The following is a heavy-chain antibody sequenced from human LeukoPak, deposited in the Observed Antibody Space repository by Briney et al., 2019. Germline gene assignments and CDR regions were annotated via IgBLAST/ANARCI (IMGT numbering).Heavy chain of an antibody. Sequence: GGSLRLSCAASGFTFGAYAMHWVRQSPGKGLEWVALISYDGNNEWYADSVKGRFTVSRDNSKNTLYLQMNSLRAEDTAVYYCARDIYFDRTGYYYSDNWGQGTLVTVSS. J-gene: IGHJ4*02. D-gene: IGHD3-22*01. CDR2: ISYDGNNE. CDR1: GFTFGAYA. V-gene: IGHV3-30*14. CDR3: ARDIYFDRTGYYYSDN.